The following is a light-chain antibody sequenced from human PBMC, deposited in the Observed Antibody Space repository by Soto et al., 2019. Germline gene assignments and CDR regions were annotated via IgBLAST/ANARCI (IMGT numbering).Light chain of an antibody. CDR3: QQYTQWPIT. CDR2: GIS. Sequence: EIVLTQSPGTLSLSPGERATLSCRASQSINRNYLAWYQQKPGQAPRLLIYGISSRATGIPDRFSGSGSGTEFTLTISSLQPEDFAIYYCQQYTQWPITFGQGTRLEIK. V-gene: IGKV3-20*01. CDR1: QSINRNY. J-gene: IGKJ5*01.